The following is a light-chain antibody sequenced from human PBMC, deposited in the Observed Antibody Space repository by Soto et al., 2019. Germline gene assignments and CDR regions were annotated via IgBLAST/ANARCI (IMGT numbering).Light chain of an antibody. CDR2: DVS. CDR3: TSYTSSSTLEVV. J-gene: IGLJ2*01. CDR1: SSDVGGYNY. V-gene: IGLV2-14*03. Sequence: QSVLTQPASVSGSPGQSITISCTGTSSDVGGYNYVSWYQQHPGKAPKLMIYDVSNRPSGVSNRFSGSKSGNTASLTISGLRDEDEDDYYCTSYTSSSTLEVVFGGGTKLTVL.